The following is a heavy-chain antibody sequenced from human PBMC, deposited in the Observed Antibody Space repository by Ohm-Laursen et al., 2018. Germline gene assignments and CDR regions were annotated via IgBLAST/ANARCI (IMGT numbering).Heavy chain of an antibody. CDR2: ISGSGATT. Sequence: SLRLSCAAPGFTFSTYAMSWVRQAPGKGLEGVSGISGSGATTYYADSVKGRFTISRDNSKNTLYLQMNSLRAEDTAIYYCAKGVVEQQLVRRYYYAMDVWGQGTTVTVSS. CDR3: AKGVVEQQLVRRYYYAMDV. CDR1: GFTFSTYA. V-gene: IGHV3-23*01. D-gene: IGHD6-13*01. J-gene: IGHJ6*02.